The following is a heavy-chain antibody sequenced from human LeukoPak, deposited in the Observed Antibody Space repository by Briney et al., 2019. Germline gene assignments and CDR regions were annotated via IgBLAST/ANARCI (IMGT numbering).Heavy chain of an antibody. CDR1: GFTLSSHG. CDR3: ARNGTAPDAYFDF. J-gene: IGHJ4*02. D-gene: IGHD1-14*01. CDR2: IWYDGTNK. Sequence: GRSLRLSCAASGFTLSSHGMHWVRQAPGKGLEWVAVIWYDGTNKHYADSVKGRFIISRDNAKNSLYLQMNSLRAEDTALYYCARNGTAPDAYFDFWGQGTLVTVSS. V-gene: IGHV3-33*01.